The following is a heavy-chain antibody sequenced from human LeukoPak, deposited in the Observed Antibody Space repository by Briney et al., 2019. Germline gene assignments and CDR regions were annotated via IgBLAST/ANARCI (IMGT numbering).Heavy chain of an antibody. D-gene: IGHD6-13*01. CDR2: IYYSGST. CDR3: ASRRIAAATPAEFDY. V-gene: IGHV4-39*07. Sequence: WVRQAPGKGLEWIGSIYYSGSTYYNPSLKSRVTISVDTSKNQFSLKLSSVTAADTAVYYCASRRIAAATPAEFDYWGQGTLVTVSS. J-gene: IGHJ4*02.